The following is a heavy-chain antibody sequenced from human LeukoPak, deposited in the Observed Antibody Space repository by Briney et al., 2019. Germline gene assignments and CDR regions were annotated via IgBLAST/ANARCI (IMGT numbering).Heavy chain of an antibody. CDR1: GFDFTAYG. D-gene: IGHD5-18*01. CDR3: ARHFHSAWFGF. J-gene: IGHJ4*02. Sequence: GESLKISCKCSGFDFTAYGIAWVRQMPGKGLEWMGNIYPGGSNGRYSPSFQGQVIMSAVKSITTVYLQWSSLKASDTAMYYCARHFHSAWFGFWGQGSLVTVSS. V-gene: IGHV5-51*01. CDR2: IYPGGSNG.